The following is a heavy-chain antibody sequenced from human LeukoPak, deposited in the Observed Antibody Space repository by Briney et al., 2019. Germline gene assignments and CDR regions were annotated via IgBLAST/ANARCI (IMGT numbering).Heavy chain of an antibody. CDR3: ARDYTLWGSNAFDI. Sequence: ASVKFSCKASGYTFTSYGISWVRQAPGQGLEWMGCISAYNGNTNYAQKLQGRVTMTTDTSTSTAYMELRSLRSDDTAVYYCARDYTLWGSNAFDIWGQGTMVTVSS. J-gene: IGHJ3*02. CDR1: GYTFTSYG. CDR2: ISAYNGNT. D-gene: IGHD7-27*01. V-gene: IGHV1-18*01.